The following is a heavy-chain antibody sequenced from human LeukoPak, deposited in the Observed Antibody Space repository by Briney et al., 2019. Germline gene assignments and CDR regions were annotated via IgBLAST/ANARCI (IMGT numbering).Heavy chain of an antibody. CDR2: IYYSGST. D-gene: IGHD1-26*01. V-gene: IGHV4-39*01. J-gene: IGHJ4*02. Sequence: SETLSLTCTVSGGSISSSSYYWGWIRQPPGKGLEWIGSIYYSGSTYYNPSLKSRVTISVDTSKNQFSLKLSSVTAADTAVYYCASRGVGATPNDYWGQGTLVTVSS. CDR3: ASRGVGATPNDY. CDR1: GGSISSSSYY.